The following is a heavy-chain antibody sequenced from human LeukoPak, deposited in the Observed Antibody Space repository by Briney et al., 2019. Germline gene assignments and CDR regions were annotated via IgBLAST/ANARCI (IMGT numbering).Heavy chain of an antibody. Sequence: ASVKVSCKPSGYTFTSYALSWVRQAPGQGLEWMGWISTYSGNTNYAQKLQGRITMTIETSTSTAYMELRSLRSDDTAVYYCARGIWSADYWGQGTLVTVSS. CDR2: ISTYSGNT. J-gene: IGHJ4*02. CDR3: ARGIWSADY. CDR1: GYTFTSYA. V-gene: IGHV1-18*01. D-gene: IGHD2-8*02.